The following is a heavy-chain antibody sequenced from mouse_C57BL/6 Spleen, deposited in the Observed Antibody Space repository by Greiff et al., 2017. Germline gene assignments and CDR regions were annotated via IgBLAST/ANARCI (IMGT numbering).Heavy chain of an antibody. J-gene: IGHJ4*01. CDR2: ISSGSSTI. CDR3: ARSTTVVEGAMDY. CDR1: GFTFSDYG. Sequence: EVQVVESGGGLVKPGGSLKLSCAASGFTFSDYGMHWVRQAPEKGLEWVAYISSGSSTIYYADTVKGRFTISRDNAKNTLFLQMTSLRSEDTAMYYCARSTTVVEGAMDYWGQGTSVTVSS. V-gene: IGHV5-17*01. D-gene: IGHD1-1*01.